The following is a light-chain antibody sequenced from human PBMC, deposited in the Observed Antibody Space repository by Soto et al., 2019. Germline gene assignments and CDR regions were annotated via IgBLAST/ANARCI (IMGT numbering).Light chain of an antibody. CDR1: SSDVGGYNY. CDR3: CSYAGSYTYV. Sequence: QSVLTQPRSVSGSPGQSVTISCTGTSSDVGGYNYVSWYQQHPGKAPKLMIYDVSKRPSGVPDRFYGSKSGNTASLTISGLQAEDEADYYCCSYAGSYTYVFGTGIKVTVL. J-gene: IGLJ1*01. CDR2: DVS. V-gene: IGLV2-11*01.